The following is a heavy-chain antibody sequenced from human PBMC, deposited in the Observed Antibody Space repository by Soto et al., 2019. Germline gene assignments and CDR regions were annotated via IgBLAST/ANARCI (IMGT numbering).Heavy chain of an antibody. CDR3: ARHDERGGTYYDFWSPTPHAFDI. CDR1: GGSIGIYY. Sequence: SDTLSLTCTVSGGSIGIYYWSWIGQPPGKGLEWIGYIYYSGSTNYNPSLKSRVTISVDTSKNQFSLKLSSVTAADTAVYYCARHDERGGTYYDFWSPTPHAFDIWGQGTMVTVSS. D-gene: IGHD3-3*01. J-gene: IGHJ3*02. V-gene: IGHV4-59*08. CDR2: IYYSGST.